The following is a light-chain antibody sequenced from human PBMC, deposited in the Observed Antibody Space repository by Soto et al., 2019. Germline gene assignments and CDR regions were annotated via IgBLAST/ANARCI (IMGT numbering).Light chain of an antibody. CDR2: EVS. Sequence: QSVLTQPASVSGSPGQSITISCTGTSSDVGGYNYVSWYHHHPGKTPKLMIYEVSNRPSGVSNCFSGSKSGNTASPTIAGLQAEDEADYYCSSYTRRSTFYVSGSGTKGTVL. V-gene: IGLV2-14*01. CDR1: SSDVGGYNY. CDR3: SSYTRRSTFYV. J-gene: IGLJ1*01.